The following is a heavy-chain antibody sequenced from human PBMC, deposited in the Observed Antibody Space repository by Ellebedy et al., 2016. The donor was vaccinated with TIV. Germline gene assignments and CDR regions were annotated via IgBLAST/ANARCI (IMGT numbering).Heavy chain of an antibody. CDR3: ARGLIAVAGSLSFDW. Sequence: SETLSLXXAVYGGSFSGHFWSWIRQPPGKGLEWIGEINHSGSSNYNPSLKSRVTMSVDTSKNQFSLKLSSVTAADTAVCYCARGLIAVAGSLSFDWWGQGTLVTVSS. CDR1: GGSFSGHF. D-gene: IGHD6-19*01. CDR2: INHSGSS. V-gene: IGHV4-34*01. J-gene: IGHJ4*02.